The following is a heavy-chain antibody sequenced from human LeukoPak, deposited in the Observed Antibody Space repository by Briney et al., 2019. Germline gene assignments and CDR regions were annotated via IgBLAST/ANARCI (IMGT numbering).Heavy chain of an antibody. CDR1: GGSISSGGYY. CDR3: ARGRTLPAAILNWFDP. CDR2: IYHSGST. V-gene: IGHV4-30-2*01. J-gene: IGHJ5*02. Sequence: SQTLSRTCTVSGGSISSGGYYWSWIRQPPGKGLEWIGYIYHSGSTYYNPSLKSRVTISVDRSKNQFSQKLSSVTAADTAVYYCARGRTLPAAILNWFDPRGQGTLVTVSS. D-gene: IGHD2-2*01.